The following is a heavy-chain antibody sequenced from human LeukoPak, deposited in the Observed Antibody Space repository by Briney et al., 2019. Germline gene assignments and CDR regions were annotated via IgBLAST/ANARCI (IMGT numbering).Heavy chain of an antibody. D-gene: IGHD6-25*01. Sequence: SETLSLTCTVSGGSISSGSYYWSWIRQPAGKGLEWIGRIYTSGSTNYNPSLKSRVTISVDTSKNQFSLKLSSVTAADTAAYYCAREGEAAYYYYYYMDVWGKGTTVTVSS. CDR3: AREGEAAYYYYYYMDV. J-gene: IGHJ6*03. CDR2: IYTSGST. CDR1: GGSISSGSYY. V-gene: IGHV4-61*02.